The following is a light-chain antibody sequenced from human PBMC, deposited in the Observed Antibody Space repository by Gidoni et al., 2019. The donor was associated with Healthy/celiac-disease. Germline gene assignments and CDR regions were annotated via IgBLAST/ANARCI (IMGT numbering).Light chain of an antibody. J-gene: IGLJ2*01. V-gene: IGLV1-47*01. CDR1: SSNIGSNY. Sequence: QSVLTQPPSASVTPGQRVTISCSGSSSNIGSNYVYWYQQLPGTAPKLIIYRNNQRPSGVPDRCSGSKSGTSASLAISGLRSEDEADYYCAAWDDSLSGRVVFGGGTKLTVL. CDR2: RNN. CDR3: AAWDDSLSGRVV.